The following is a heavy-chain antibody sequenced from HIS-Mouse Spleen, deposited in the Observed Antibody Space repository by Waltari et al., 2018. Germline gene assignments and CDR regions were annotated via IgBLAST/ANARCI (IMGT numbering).Heavy chain of an antibody. J-gene: IGHJ4*02. V-gene: IGHV3-33*06. CDR3: AKDPSKYSSGWYNY. Sequence: QVQLVESGGGVVQPGRSLRLSCAESGFTVSSYGRHWVRQAPGKGLEWVAVIWYDGSNKYYADSVKGRFTISRDNSKNTLYLQMNSLRAEDTAVYYCAKDPSKYSSGWYNYWGQGTLVTVSS. CDR1: GFTVSSYG. D-gene: IGHD6-19*01. CDR2: IWYDGSNK.